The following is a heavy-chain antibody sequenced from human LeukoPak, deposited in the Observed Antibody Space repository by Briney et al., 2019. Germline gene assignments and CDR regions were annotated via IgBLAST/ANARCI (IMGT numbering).Heavy chain of an antibody. CDR2: IKSDGSSP. V-gene: IGHV3-74*01. D-gene: IGHD4-11*01. CDR1: GFIFSSYW. Sequence: GGSLRLSCAASGFIFSSYWMHWVRQAPGKGPVWVSRIKSDGSSPSYADSVKGRFTISRDNAKNTVYLQMNSLRAEDTAVYYCAKDGHYSNFYFDYWGQGTLVTVSS. CDR3: AKDGHYSNFYFDY. J-gene: IGHJ4*02.